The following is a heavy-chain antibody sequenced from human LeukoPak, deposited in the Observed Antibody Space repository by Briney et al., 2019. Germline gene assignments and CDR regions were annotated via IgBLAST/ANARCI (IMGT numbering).Heavy chain of an antibody. CDR2: TYYRSTWYN. Sequence: SQTLSLTCAISGDSVSSNSVTWNWIRQSPSRGLEWLGRTYYRSTWYNDYAVSVRGRITVNPDTSKNKFSLHLNSVTPEDTAVYYCARRLTQYDCFDPWGQGILVTVSS. V-gene: IGHV6-1*01. J-gene: IGHJ5*02. CDR3: ARRLTQYDCFDP. D-gene: IGHD2-2*01. CDR1: GDSVSSNSVT.